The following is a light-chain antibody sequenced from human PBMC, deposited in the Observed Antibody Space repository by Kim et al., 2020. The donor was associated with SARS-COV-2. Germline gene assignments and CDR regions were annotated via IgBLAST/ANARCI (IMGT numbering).Light chain of an antibody. CDR2: DAS. CDR1: QSVSIY. J-gene: IGKJ5*01. Sequence: SPGERATLSCRASQSVSIYLAWYQHKPGQAPRLLIYDASNRATGIPARFRGSGSGTDFTLTISSLQPEDFAVYYCQQRSNWPPITFGQGTRLEIK. CDR3: QQRSNWPPIT. V-gene: IGKV3-11*01.